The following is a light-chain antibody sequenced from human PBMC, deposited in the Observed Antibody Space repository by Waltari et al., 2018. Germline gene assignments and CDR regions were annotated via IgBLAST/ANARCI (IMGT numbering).Light chain of an antibody. J-gene: IGLJ3*02. CDR2: QFN. V-gene: IGLV8-61*01. CDR3: LLYMGSGSWV. Sequence: QTVVTQEPSLSVSPGGTVTLTCAFSSGSLSSTSYASWYQQTPGPAPRTLTYQFNPRSSGVPVRFSCSTLGNKAALTITGAQADDESDYYCLLYMGSGSWVFGGGTKLTVI. CDR1: SGSLSSTSY.